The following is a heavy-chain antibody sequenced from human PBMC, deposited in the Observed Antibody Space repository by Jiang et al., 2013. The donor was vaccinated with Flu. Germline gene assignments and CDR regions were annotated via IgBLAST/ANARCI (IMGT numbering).Heavy chain of an antibody. D-gene: IGHD3-10*01. Sequence: SGAEVKKPGSSVKVSCKASGGTFSSYAISWVRQAPGQGLEWMGGIIPIFGTANYAQKFQGRVTITADESTSTAYMELSSLRSEDTAVYYCARVSGLLWFGEQYPNYGMDVWGQGTTVTVSS. J-gene: IGHJ6*02. V-gene: IGHV1-69*01. CDR1: GGTFSSYA. CDR3: ARVSGLLWFGEQYPNYGMDV. CDR2: IIPIFGTA.